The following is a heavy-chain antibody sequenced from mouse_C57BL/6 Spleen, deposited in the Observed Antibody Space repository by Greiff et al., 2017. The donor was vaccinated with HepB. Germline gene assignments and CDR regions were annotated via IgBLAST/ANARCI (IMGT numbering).Heavy chain of an antibody. CDR2: IYPGDGDT. J-gene: IGHJ2*01. D-gene: IGHD2-2*01. V-gene: IGHV1-82*01. Sequence: QVQLQHSGPELVKPGASVKISCKASGYAFSSSWMNWVKQRPGKGLEWIGRIYPGDGDTNYNGKFKGKATLTADKSSSTAYMQLSSLTSEDSAVYFCARWSYGYDRGYWGQGTTLTVSS. CDR3: ARWSYGYDRGY. CDR1: GYAFSSSW.